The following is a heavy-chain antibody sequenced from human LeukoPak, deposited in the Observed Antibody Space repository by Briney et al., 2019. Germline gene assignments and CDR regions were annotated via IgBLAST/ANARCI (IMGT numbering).Heavy chain of an antibody. CDR2: IYYSGST. V-gene: IGHV4-39*01. D-gene: IGHD3-3*01. Sequence: SETLSLTCTVSGGSISSSSYYWGWIRQPPGKGLEWIGSIYYSGSTYYSPSLKSRVTISVDTSKNQFSLKLSSVTAADTAVYYCARRSESVYYDFWSGDAFDPWGQGTLVTVSS. CDR3: ARRSESVYYDFWSGDAFDP. CDR1: GGSISSSSYY. J-gene: IGHJ5*02.